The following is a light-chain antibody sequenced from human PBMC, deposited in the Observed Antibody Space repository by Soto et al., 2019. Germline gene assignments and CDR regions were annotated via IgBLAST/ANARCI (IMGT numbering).Light chain of an antibody. V-gene: IGLV1-44*01. Sequence: QSVLTQPPSVSGTPGQSITISCSGSSSNIGTYTLNWYQHLPGTAPKLLFSTYDQRPSGVAYRFSGSKSGTSASLAISWLQSEDEADDYCAAWDDRVNGVVFGGGTKLTVL. CDR3: AAWDDRVNGVV. CDR2: TYD. J-gene: IGLJ2*01. CDR1: SSNIGTYT.